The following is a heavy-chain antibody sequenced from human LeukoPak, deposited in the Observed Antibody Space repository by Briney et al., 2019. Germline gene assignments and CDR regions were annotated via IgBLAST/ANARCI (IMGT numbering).Heavy chain of an antibody. Sequence: GGSLRLSCAASGFTFSSYWMYWVRQAPGKGLMWVSRINTDGSSAAYADSVKGRFTISRDNAKNTLYLQMSGLRAEDTAVYYCARTLWFGEPRMDVWGQGTTVTVSS. CDR2: INTDGSSA. CDR1: GFTFSSYW. D-gene: IGHD3-10*01. V-gene: IGHV3-74*01. CDR3: ARTLWFGEPRMDV. J-gene: IGHJ6*02.